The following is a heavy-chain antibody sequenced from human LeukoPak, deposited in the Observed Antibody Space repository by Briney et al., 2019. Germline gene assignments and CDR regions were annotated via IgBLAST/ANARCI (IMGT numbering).Heavy chain of an antibody. CDR2: INPSGGST. CDR1: GYTFTSYY. J-gene: IGHJ6*03. D-gene: IGHD6-13*01. V-gene: IGHV1-46*01. CDR3: ARDTEGIAAARYYMDV. Sequence: GASVKVSCKASGYTFTSYYMHWVRQAPGQGLEWMGIINPSGGSTSYAQKFQGRVTMTRDTSTSTVYMELSSLRSEDTAVYYCARDTEGIAAARYYMDVWGKGTTVTISS.